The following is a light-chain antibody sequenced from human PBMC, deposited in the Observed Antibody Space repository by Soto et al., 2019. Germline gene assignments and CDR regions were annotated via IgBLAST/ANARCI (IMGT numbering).Light chain of an antibody. V-gene: IGKV1-5*01. J-gene: IGKJ4*01. CDR3: QQYTSYSGS. CDR2: DAS. CDR1: QSISSW. Sequence: DIQMTQSPSTLSASVGDRVTITCRASQSISSWLAWYQQKPWKAPKLLIYDASSLESGVPSRFSGSGSGTEFTLTVSSLQPDDFATYYCQQYTSYSGSFGGGTKVHIK.